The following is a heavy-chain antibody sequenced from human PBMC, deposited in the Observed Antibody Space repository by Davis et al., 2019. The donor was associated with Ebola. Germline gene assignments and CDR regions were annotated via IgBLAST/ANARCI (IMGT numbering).Heavy chain of an antibody. CDR2: INHSGRT. CDR1: GVSFSGYY. CDR3: ARGGGYGGYGMDV. V-gene: IGHV4-34*01. Sequence: MPGRSLRLSFAVYGVSFSGYYWNWIRQPPGKGLEWIGEINHSGRTNYNPSLKSRVTMSVDTSKNQFSLRVRSVTAADTAVYYCARGGGYGGYGMDVWGQGTTVTVSS. J-gene: IGHJ6*02. D-gene: IGHD6-25*01.